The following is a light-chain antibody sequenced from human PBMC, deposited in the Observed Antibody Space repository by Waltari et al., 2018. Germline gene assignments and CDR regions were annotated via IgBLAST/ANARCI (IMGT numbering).Light chain of an antibody. CDR1: SSDVGNYKR. CDR2: AVS. CDR3: ASYAGSSKGV. V-gene: IGLV2-23*02. J-gene: IGLJ2*01. Sequence: QSALTQPASVSGSPGQSITIPCTGTSSDVGNYKRVSWYQQHPGKAPKLMIYAVSKRPSGGSDRVSVSKSGDMASLTISGLQPEDEAEYFCASYAGSSKGVFGGGTKVTVL.